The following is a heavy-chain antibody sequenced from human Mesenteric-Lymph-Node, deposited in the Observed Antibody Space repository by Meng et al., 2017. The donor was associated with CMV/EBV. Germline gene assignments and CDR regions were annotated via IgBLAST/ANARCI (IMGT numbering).Heavy chain of an antibody. J-gene: IGHJ5*02. CDR3: ARDHSSSPSWFDP. D-gene: IGHD6-13*01. CDR2: IYYSGST. CDR1: GGSISSYY. Sequence: SETLSLTCTVSGGSISSYYWSWIRQPPGKGLEWTGYIYYSGSTNYNPSLKSRVTISVDTSKNQFSLKLSSVTAADTAVYYCARDHSSSPSWFDPWGQGTLVTVSS. V-gene: IGHV4-59*01.